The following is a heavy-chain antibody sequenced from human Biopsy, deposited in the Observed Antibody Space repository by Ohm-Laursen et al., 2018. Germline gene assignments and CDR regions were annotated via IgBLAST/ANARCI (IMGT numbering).Heavy chain of an antibody. V-gene: IGHV1-69*01. CDR3: ARGEGSSWFDP. CDR2: IIPIPNVA. J-gene: IGHJ5*02. CDR1: GYTFTNYG. Sequence: SSVKVSCKASGYTFTNYGIGWVRQAPGQGLEWMGGIIPIPNVATYAQKFQGRITITADESTSTAYMELSSLTSDDTAVYFCARGEGSSWFDPWGHGTLVTVSS. D-gene: IGHD1-26*01.